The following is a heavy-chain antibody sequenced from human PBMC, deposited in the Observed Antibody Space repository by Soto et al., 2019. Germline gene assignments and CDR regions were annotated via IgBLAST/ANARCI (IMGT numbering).Heavy chain of an antibody. Sequence: QVQLQQWGAGLLKPSETLSLTCAVYGGSFSGYYWSWIRQPPGKGLEWIGEINHSGSTNYNPSLKSRVTIAVDTSKNQVPLKLSSVTAADTAVYYCARGVGNYYGSGSYSDYYYGMDVWGQGTTVTVSS. D-gene: IGHD3-10*01. V-gene: IGHV4-34*01. CDR1: GGSFSGYY. CDR3: ARGVGNYYGSGSYSDYYYGMDV. J-gene: IGHJ6*02. CDR2: INHSGST.